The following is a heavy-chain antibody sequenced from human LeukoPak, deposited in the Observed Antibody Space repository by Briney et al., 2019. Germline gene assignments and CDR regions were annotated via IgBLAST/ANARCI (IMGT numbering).Heavy chain of an antibody. CDR2: ISYDGSNK. V-gene: IGHV3-30*18. D-gene: IGHD3-22*01. Sequence: PGRSLRLSCAASGFTFSSYGMHWVRQAPGKGLEWVAVISYDGSNKYYADSVKGRFTISRDNSKNTLYLQMNSLRAEDTAVYYCAKDLHYYDSSGYNYWGQGTLVTVSS. CDR3: AKDLHYYDSSGYNY. CDR1: GFTFSSYG. J-gene: IGHJ4*02.